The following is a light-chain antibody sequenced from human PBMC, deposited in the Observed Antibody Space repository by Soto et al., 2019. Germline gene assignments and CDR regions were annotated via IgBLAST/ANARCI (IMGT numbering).Light chain of an antibody. Sequence: QSALTQPPSASGSPGQSVTISCTGTSSDVGGYNFVSWYQQHPGNAPKLMIFEVNKRPSGVPDRFSGSKSGNTASLTVSGLQAEGEADYDCSAYACPNVVFGGGTKLTVL. CDR1: SSDVGGYNF. CDR2: EVN. J-gene: IGLJ2*01. CDR3: SAYACPNVV. V-gene: IGLV2-8*01.